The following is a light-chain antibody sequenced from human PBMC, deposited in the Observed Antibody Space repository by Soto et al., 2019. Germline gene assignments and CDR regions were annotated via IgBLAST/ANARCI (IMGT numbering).Light chain of an antibody. V-gene: IGLV1-44*01. J-gene: IGLJ1*01. CDR3: ASWDVSLNAEV. CDR2: TFA. Sequence: QSVLTQPPSASGTPGQRVTISCSGSSSNIGSNAVNWYQQLPGTAPKLLIYTFAQRPSGVPDRFSGSKSGTSASLAISGLQSEDEADYYCASWDVSLNAEVFGTGTKLTVL. CDR1: SSNIGSNA.